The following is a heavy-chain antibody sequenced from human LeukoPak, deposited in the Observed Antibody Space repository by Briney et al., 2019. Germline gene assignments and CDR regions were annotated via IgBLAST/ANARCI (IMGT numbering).Heavy chain of an antibody. D-gene: IGHD1-26*01. CDR1: GSSISSSSYY. Sequence: LSLTCTVSGSSISSSSYYWGWIRQPPGKGLEWVSYISSSGSTIYYADSVKGRFTISRDNAKNSLYLQMDSLRAEDTAVYYCARGGIITSYAFEIWGQGAMVTVSS. CDR3: ARGGIITSYAFEI. J-gene: IGHJ3*02. CDR2: ISSSGSTI. V-gene: IGHV3-11*04.